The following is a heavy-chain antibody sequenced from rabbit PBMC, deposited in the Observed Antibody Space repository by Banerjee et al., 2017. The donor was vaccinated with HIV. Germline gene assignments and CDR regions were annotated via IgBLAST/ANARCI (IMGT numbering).Heavy chain of an antibody. Sequence: QEQLVESGGGLVKPEGSLKLSCTASGFSFSNKAVMCWVRQAPGKGLEWIACINAVTGKAVYASWAKGRFTFSKTSSTTVTLQLSSLTAADTATYFCAREDVGGSVSLWGQGTLVTVS. D-gene: IGHD1-1*01. CDR1: GFSFSNKAV. J-gene: IGHJ3*01. CDR3: AREDVGGSVSL. CDR2: INAVTGKA. V-gene: IGHV1S45*01.